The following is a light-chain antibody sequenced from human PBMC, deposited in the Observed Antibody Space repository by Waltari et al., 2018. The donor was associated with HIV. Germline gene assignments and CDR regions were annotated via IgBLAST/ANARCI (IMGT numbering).Light chain of an antibody. V-gene: IGKV3-11*01. CDR2: DAS. Sequence: EIVLTQSPATLSLSPGERATLSCRASQSVNNYLAWYQQKPGQAPRLLVYDASNRATGIPARLSGSGSGTDFTLTISSLEPEDFAVYYCQQRSNWPPLTFGGGTKVEIK. CDR3: QQRSNWPPLT. CDR1: QSVNNY. J-gene: IGKJ4*01.